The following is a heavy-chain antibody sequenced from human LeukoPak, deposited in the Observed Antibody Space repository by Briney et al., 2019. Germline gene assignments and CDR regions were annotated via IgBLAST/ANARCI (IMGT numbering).Heavy chain of an antibody. V-gene: IGHV3-23*01. CDR2: ISGSGST. Sequence: GGSLRLSRAASGFTLRSYAMSWVRQAAGKGLEWVASISGSGSTYYADSVKGRFTISRDDSKNTLYLQMNSLRAEDTAVYYCATFNRRDSFDFWGQGAMVTVSS. CDR3: ATFNRRDSFDF. CDR1: GFTLRSYA. J-gene: IGHJ3*01.